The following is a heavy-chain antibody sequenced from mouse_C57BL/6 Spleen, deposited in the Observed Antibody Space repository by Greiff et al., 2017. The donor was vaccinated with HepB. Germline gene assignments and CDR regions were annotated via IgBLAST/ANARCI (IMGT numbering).Heavy chain of an antibody. CDR3: TRPHYGNWFAY. D-gene: IGHD2-1*01. CDR1: GYTFTDYE. V-gene: IGHV1-15*01. CDR2: IDPETGGT. J-gene: IGHJ3*01. Sequence: QVQLQQSGAELVRPGASVTLSCKASGYTFTDYEMHWVKQTPVHGLEWIGAIDPETGGTAYNQKFKGKAILTADKSSSTAYMELRSLTSEDSAVYYGTRPHYGNWFAYWGQGTLVTVSA.